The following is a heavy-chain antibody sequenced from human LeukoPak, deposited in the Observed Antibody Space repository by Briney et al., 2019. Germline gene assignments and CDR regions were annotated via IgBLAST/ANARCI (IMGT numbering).Heavy chain of an antibody. Sequence: SETLSLTCAVYGGSFSGYYWSWIRQPPGKGLEWIGEINHSGSTNYNPSLKSRVTISVDTSKNQFSLKLSSVTAADTAVYYCASGRRDGYNSNWFDPWGQGTLVTVSS. CDR1: GGSFSGYY. CDR3: ASGRRDGYNSNWFDP. D-gene: IGHD5-24*01. V-gene: IGHV4-34*01. CDR2: INHSGST. J-gene: IGHJ5*02.